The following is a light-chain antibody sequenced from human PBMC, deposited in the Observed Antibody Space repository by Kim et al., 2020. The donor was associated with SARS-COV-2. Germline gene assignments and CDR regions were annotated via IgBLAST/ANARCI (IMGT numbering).Light chain of an antibody. J-gene: IGKJ4*01. V-gene: IGKV1-5*01. CDR2: DAS. CDR3: QQYSSYCTT. CDR1: PSIITG. Sequence: EARVTITCRASPSIITGSAGYQQKPGKGPKVMIFDASNWKNGEPSRFRGRGSETEFTLTISSLQRDDFATYFCQQYSSYCTTFGGETKVDI.